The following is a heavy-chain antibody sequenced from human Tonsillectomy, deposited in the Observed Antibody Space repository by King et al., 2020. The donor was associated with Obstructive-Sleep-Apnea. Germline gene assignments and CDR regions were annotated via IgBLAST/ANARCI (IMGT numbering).Heavy chain of an antibody. CDR1: GDSVSSNSAA. Sequence: VQLQQSGPGLVKPSQTLSLTCAISGDSVSSNSAAWNWIRQSPSRGLEWLGRTYYRSKWYNDYAVSVKIRITINPDTSKNQFSLQLNSVTPEDTAVYYCAREGMTGPTGTTTYYYYGMDVWGQGTTVTVSS. CDR3: AREGMTGPTGTTTYYYYGMDV. D-gene: IGHD1-7*01. CDR2: TYYRSKWYN. V-gene: IGHV6-1*01. J-gene: IGHJ6*02.